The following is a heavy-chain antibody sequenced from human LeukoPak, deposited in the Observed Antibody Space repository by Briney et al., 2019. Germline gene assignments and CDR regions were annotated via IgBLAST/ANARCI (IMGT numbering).Heavy chain of an antibody. CDR1: GGSFSGYY. CDR3: ARGPKGGSYHNWFDP. V-gene: IGHV4-34*01. J-gene: IGHJ5*02. Sequence: KPSETLSLTCAVYGGSFSGYYWSWIRQPPGKGLEWIGEINHSGSTNYNPSLKSRVTISVDTSKNQFSLKLSSVAAADTAVYYCARGPKGGSYHNWFDPWGQGTLVTVSS. D-gene: IGHD1-26*01. CDR2: INHSGST.